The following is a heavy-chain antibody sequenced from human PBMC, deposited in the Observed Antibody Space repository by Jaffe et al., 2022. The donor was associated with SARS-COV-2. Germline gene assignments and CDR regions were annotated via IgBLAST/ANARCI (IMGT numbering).Heavy chain of an antibody. CDR3: ARDGGHWNFDY. J-gene: IGHJ4*02. CDR1: GFNFINYF. Sequence: QVQLVQSGAELKEPGASVRLSCKASGFNFINYFFHWMRQAPGQGIEWMGFIKSVDEKIIAVYAQKFQGRISMTRDTSTSTVYMEVSSLRPDDTALYYCARDGGHWNFDYWGQGTLVSVSS. V-gene: IGHV1-46*01. CDR2: IKSVDEKIIA. D-gene: IGHD1-1*01.